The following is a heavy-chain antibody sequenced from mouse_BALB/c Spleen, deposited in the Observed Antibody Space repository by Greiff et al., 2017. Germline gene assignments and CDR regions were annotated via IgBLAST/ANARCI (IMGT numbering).Heavy chain of an antibody. CDR3: ARRYDDDYAMDY. D-gene: IGHD2-12*01. Sequence: QVQLQQSGPELVKPGASVRISCKASGYTFTSYYIHWVKQRPGQGLEWIGWIYPGNVNTKYNEKFKGKATLTADKSSSTAYMQLSSLTSEDSAVYFCARRYDDDYAMDYWGQGTSVTVSS. V-gene: IGHV1S56*01. CDR1: GYTFTSYY. J-gene: IGHJ4*01. CDR2: IYPGNVNT.